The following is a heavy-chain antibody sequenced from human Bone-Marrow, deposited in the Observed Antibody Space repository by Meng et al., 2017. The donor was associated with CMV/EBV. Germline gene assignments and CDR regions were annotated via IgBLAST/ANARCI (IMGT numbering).Heavy chain of an antibody. CDR1: GYTFTSYD. V-gene: IGHV1-8*03. CDR2: MNPNSGNT. Sequence: ASVKVSCKASGYTFTSYDINWVRQATGQGLEWMGWMNPNSGNTGYAQKFQGRVTITRNTSISTAYMELSSLRSEDTAVYYCARGLPAWFGVVSLYYYGMDVWGQGNTVNVAS. J-gene: IGHJ6*02. D-gene: IGHD3-3*01. CDR3: ARGLPAWFGVVSLYYYGMDV.